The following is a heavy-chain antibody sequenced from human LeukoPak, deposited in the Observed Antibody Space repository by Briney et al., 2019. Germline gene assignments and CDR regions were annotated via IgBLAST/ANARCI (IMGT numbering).Heavy chain of an antibody. CDR1: GFAFSSHA. V-gene: IGHV3-23*01. J-gene: IGHJ3*02. CDR3: ARGGRGSAAVVAPRSFDI. CDR2: ISISGDRT. D-gene: IGHD3-22*01. Sequence: GGSLRLSCAASGFAFSSHAMTWVRQAPGKGLEWVSAISISGDRTYYAHSVKGRFTISRDISKNTLYLQMNSLRAEDSALYYCARGGRGSAAVVAPRSFDIWGQGTMVTVSS.